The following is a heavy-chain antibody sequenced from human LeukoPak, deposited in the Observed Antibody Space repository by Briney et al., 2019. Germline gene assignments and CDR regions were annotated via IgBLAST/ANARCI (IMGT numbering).Heavy chain of an antibody. CDR3: AKLVTGRPSGYMDV. CDR1: GFIFSNYA. J-gene: IGHJ6*03. V-gene: IGHV3-23*01. CDR2: ISGNGGST. Sequence: GGSLRLSCAASGFIFSNYAMSWVRQAPGKGLEWVSGISGNGGSTSYADSVKGRFTISRDDSKNALYVQMNSLRAGDTAVYYCAKLVTGRPSGYMDVWGKGTTVTVSS. D-gene: IGHD3-10*01.